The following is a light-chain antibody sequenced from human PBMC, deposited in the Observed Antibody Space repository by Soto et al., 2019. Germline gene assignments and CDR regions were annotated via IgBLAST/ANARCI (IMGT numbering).Light chain of an antibody. Sequence: QSALTQSPSVSAAPGQKVTISCSGSSSNIGNNYVSWYQQLPGTAPKLLIYDNNKRPSGIPDRFSGSKSGTSGTLDITGLQTGDEAYYYCATWDGSLPGEVFGGGTKLTVL. J-gene: IGLJ2*01. CDR2: DNN. V-gene: IGLV1-51*01. CDR3: ATWDGSLPGEV. CDR1: SSNIGNNY.